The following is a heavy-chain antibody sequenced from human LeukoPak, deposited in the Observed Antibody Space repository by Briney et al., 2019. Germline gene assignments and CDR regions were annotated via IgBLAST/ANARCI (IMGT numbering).Heavy chain of an antibody. D-gene: IGHD6-19*01. CDR1: GFTVSSNY. V-gene: IGHV3-66*01. CDR3: ARDRRITVAGQYYYYYGMDV. J-gene: IGHJ6*02. Sequence: GGSLRLSCAASGFTVSSNYMSWVRQALGKGLEWVSVIYSGGSTYYADSVKGRFTISRDNSKNTLYLQMNSLRAEDTAVYYCARDRRITVAGQYYYYYGMDVWGQGTTVTVSS. CDR2: IYSGGST.